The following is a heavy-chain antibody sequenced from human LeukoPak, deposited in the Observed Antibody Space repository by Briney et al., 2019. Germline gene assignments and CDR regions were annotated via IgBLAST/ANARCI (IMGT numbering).Heavy chain of an antibody. J-gene: IGHJ6*03. Sequence: GASVKVSCKASGGTFSSYAISWVRQAPGQGLEWMGGIIPIFGTANYAQKFQGRVTITTDESTSTAYMELSSLRSEDTAVYYCASSAPDSGSYYDYYYYMDVWGKGTTVTVSS. CDR1: GGTFSSYA. CDR2: IIPIFGTA. V-gene: IGHV1-69*05. CDR3: ASSAPDSGSYYDYYYYMDV. D-gene: IGHD1-26*01.